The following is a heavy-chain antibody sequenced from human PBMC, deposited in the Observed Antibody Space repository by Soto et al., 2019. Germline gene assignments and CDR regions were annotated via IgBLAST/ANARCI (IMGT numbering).Heavy chain of an antibody. CDR3: ARFTTTVSFDY. Sequence: SETLSLTCTVSGGSISSYYWSWIRQPPGKGLEWIGYIYYSGSTNYNPSLKSRVTISVDTSKNQFSLKLSSVTAADTAVYYCARFTTTVSFDYWGQGTLVTSPQ. J-gene: IGHJ4*02. V-gene: IGHV4-59*01. CDR2: IYYSGST. D-gene: IGHD4-17*01. CDR1: GGSISSYY.